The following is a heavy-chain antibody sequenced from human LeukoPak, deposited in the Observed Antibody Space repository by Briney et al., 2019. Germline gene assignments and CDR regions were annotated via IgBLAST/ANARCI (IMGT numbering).Heavy chain of an antibody. CDR2: IYSGGST. J-gene: IGHJ6*03. CDR3: SLAAAGIEPIYYVDV. D-gene: IGHD6-13*01. CDR1: GFTVSSNY. Sequence: GGSLRVSCAASGFTVSSNYMSWVRQAPGQGLERVSVIYSGGSTYYADSVKGRFTISRDNSKNTLYLQMNSLRAEDTAVYYCSLAAAGIEPIYYVDVWGKGTTLTIS. V-gene: IGHV3-53*01.